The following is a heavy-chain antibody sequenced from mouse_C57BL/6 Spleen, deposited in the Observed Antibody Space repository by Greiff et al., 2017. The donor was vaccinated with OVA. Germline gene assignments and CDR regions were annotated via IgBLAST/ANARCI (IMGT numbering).Heavy chain of an antibody. V-gene: IGHV1-69*01. CDR3: ARRYGGYFDY. CDR1: GYTFTSYW. J-gene: IGHJ2*01. Sequence: QVQLQQPGAELVMPGASVKLSCKASGYTFTSYWMHWVKQRPGQGLEWIGEIDPSDSYTNYNQKFKGKSTLTVDKSSSTAYMQLSSLTSEGSAVYYCARRYGGYFDYWGQGTTLTVSS. CDR2: IDPSDSYT. D-gene: IGHD1-1*01.